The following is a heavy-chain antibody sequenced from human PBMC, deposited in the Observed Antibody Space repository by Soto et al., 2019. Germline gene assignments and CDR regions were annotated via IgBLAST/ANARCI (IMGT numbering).Heavy chain of an antibody. Sequence: LRLSCAASGFTFISFWMSWFRQAPGRGREWVANIKQDGSEKYYVDSVKGRFTISRDNAKNSLYLQMNSLRDEDTAVYYCARVWITIFGVAAEYFDYWAQGTLVTVCS. D-gene: IGHD3-3*01. CDR1: GFTFISFW. CDR3: ARVWITIFGVAAEYFDY. V-gene: IGHV3-7*01. J-gene: IGHJ4*02. CDR2: IKQDGSEK.